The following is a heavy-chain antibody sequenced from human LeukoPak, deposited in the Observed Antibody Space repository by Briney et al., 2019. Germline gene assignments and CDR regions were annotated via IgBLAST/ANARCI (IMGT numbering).Heavy chain of an antibody. CDR3: ARSITMNRGPFGN. CDR1: GFTVSSNY. D-gene: IGHD3-10*01. Sequence: GGSLRLSYAASGFTVSSNYMNWVRQAPGKGLEWVSIIYSGGSTYYADSVRGRFTISRDNSKNTLLLQMNSLRAEDTAVYYCARSITMNRGPFGNWGQGTLVTVSS. V-gene: IGHV3-53*01. CDR2: IYSGGST. J-gene: IGHJ4*02.